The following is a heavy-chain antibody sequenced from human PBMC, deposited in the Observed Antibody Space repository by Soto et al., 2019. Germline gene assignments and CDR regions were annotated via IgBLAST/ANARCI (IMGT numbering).Heavy chain of an antibody. V-gene: IGHV1-18*04. D-gene: IGHD3-22*01. CDR2: ISGHNGDT. Sequence: QVQLVQSGAEVKKPGASVKVSCKASGYSFTNYGISWVRQAPGQGPEWMGWISGHNGDTNHPQSLQGRVTMTTDTTRNTAYMELRSLRSDDTAVYYCARHRFNAYDNTVYYCFDYWGQGTLVTVSS. J-gene: IGHJ4*02. CDR3: ARHRFNAYDNTVYYCFDY. CDR1: GYSFTNYG.